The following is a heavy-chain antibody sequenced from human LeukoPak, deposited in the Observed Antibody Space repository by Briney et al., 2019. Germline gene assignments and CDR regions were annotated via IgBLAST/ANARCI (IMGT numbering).Heavy chain of an antibody. V-gene: IGHV1-2*04. D-gene: IGHD3-3*01. J-gene: IGHJ6*02. Sequence: EASVKVSCKASGYTFTGYYMHWVRQAPGQGLEWMGWINPNSGGTNFAQKFQGWVTMTRNTSISTAYMELSSLRSEDTAVYYCARGRKITIFGVVISSSEHYYYGMDVWGQGTTVTVSS. CDR3: ARGRKITIFGVVISSSEHYYYGMDV. CDR2: INPNSGGT. CDR1: GYTFTGYY.